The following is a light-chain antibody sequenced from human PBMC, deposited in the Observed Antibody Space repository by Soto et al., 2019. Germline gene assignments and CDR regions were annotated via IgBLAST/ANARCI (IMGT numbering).Light chain of an antibody. J-gene: IGKJ1*01. CDR2: KAS. CDR1: QSISSW. V-gene: IGKV1-5*03. CDR3: QQYNSYPWT. Sequence: GDIVPITCRASQSISSWLAWYQQKPGKAPKLLIYKASSLESGVPSRFSGSGSGTEFTLTISSLQPDDFATYYCQQYNSYPWTFGQGTKVDIK.